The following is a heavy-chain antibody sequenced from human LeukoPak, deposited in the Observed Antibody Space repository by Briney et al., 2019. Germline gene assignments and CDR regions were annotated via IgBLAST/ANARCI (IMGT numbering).Heavy chain of an antibody. CDR1: GYTFTSYD. CDR3: ARAPTRITIFGVVVSRPQRWFDP. D-gene: IGHD3-3*01. J-gene: IGHJ5*02. Sequence: ASVKVSCKASGYTFTSYDINWVRQATGQGLEWRGWMNPNSGNTGYAQKFQGRVTMTRNTSISTAYMELSSLRSEDTAVYYCARAPTRITIFGVVVSRPQRWFDPWGQGTLVTVSS. V-gene: IGHV1-8*01. CDR2: MNPNSGNT.